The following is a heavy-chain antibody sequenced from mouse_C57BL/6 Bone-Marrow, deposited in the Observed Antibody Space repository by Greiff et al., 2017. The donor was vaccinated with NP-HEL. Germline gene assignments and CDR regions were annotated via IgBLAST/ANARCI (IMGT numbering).Heavy chain of an antibody. CDR2: IYPYNGVS. J-gene: IGHJ2*01. CDR3: SRWDYDHDFGY. V-gene: IGHV1-31*01. Sequence: VQLQQSGPELVKPGASVKISCKASGYSFTGYYMHWVKQSHGNILDWIGYIYPYNGVSSYNQKFKGKATLTLDKSSSPPYMELRGLTSDDSAVYYCSRWDYDHDFGYWGQGTTLTVSS. CDR1: GYSFTGYY. D-gene: IGHD2-4*01.